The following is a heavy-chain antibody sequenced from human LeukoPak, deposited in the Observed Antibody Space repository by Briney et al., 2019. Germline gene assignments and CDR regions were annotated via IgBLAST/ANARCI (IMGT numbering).Heavy chain of an antibody. CDR1: GYSISSGYY. V-gene: IGHV4-38-2*02. D-gene: IGHD2-2*01. J-gene: IGHJ4*02. CDR3: ARQTLSDTIDY. Sequence: SSETLSLTCTVSGYSISSGYYWGWIRQPPGKGLEWIGSIYHSGSTYYNPSLKSRVTISVDTSKNQFSLKLSSVTATDTALYYCARQTLSDTIDYWGQGTLVTVSS. CDR2: IYHSGST.